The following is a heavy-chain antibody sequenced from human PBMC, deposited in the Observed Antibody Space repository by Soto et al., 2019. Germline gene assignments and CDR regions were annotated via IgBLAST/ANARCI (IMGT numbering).Heavy chain of an antibody. Sequence: SETLSLTCGVYGGSFSGYYWSWIRQSPGKGLEWIGEINHSGSANYNPSLKTRLTISIDTSENQFSLKLSSVTAADTAMYYCARGPSYRVTIFGVAQGAFDPWCQGTLVTVSS. J-gene: IGHJ5*02. CDR2: INHSGSA. CDR1: GGSFSGYY. D-gene: IGHD3-3*01. CDR3: ARGPSYRVTIFGVAQGAFDP. V-gene: IGHV4-34*01.